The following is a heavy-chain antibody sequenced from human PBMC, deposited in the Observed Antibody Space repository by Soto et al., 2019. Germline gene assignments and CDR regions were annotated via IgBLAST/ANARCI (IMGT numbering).Heavy chain of an antibody. CDR3: ARVPPLLW. V-gene: IGHV4-30-2*01. D-gene: IGHD2-21*01. CDR2: IYHSGST. Sequence: SETLSLTCAVSGGSISSGGYSWIWNRQPPGKGLECIGYIYHSGSTYYNPSLKSRVTISVDRSKNQFSLKLSSVTAADTAVYYCARVPPLLWWSQGTLVTVSS. CDR1: GGSISSGGYS. J-gene: IGHJ4*02.